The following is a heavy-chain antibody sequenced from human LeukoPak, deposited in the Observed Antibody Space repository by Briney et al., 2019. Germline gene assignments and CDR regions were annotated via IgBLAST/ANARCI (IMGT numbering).Heavy chain of an antibody. V-gene: IGHV4-39*01. Sequence: SETLSLTCTVSGGSISSSSYYWGWIRQPPGKGLEWIGSIYYSGSTYYNPSLKSRVTISVDTSKNQFSLTLSSVTAADTAVYYCARHPVADSGSYPGYWGQGTLVTVSS. CDR2: IYYSGST. CDR3: ARHPVADSGSYPGY. J-gene: IGHJ4*02. D-gene: IGHD1-26*01. CDR1: GGSISSSSYY.